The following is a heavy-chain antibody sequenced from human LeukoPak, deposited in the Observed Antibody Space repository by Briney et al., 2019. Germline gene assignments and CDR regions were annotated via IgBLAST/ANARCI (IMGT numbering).Heavy chain of an antibody. CDR3: ATAGCGGDCYSAYYYMDV. D-gene: IGHD2-21*02. Sequence: ASVKVSCKASGYTFTGYYMHWVRQAPGQGLEWMGWINPNSGGTNYAQKFQGRVTMTRDTSISTAYMELSRLRSEDTAVYYCATAGCGGDCYSAYYYMDVWGKGTTVTVSS. CDR1: GYTFTGYY. V-gene: IGHV1-2*02. CDR2: INPNSGGT. J-gene: IGHJ6*03.